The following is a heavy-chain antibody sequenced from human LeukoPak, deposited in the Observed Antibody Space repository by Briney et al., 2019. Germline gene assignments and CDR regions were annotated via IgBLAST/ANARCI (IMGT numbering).Heavy chain of an antibody. V-gene: IGHV4-31*03. J-gene: IGHJ4*02. Sequence: KPSQTLSLTCTVSGGSTSSGDYYWNWIRQHPEKSLEWIGYIFYSGSAYYNPSLKSRVTISVDTSKNQFSLKLSSVTAADTAVYYCARGSTLIRGFDYWGQGTLVTVSS. CDR2: IFYSGSA. D-gene: IGHD3-10*01. CDR1: GGSTSSGDYY. CDR3: ARGSTLIRGFDY.